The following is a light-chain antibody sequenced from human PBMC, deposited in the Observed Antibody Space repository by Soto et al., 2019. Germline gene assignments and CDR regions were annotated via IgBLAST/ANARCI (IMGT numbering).Light chain of an antibody. Sequence: QSVLTQPPSVSAAPGQRVIISCSGSSTNIGDNYVSWYQHLPGTAPKLVVYDNDRRPSELPGRFSGSKSGTSATLVITGLQTGDEADYYCGPWDDSSRSPLYVFGTGTKVSDL. CDR3: GPWDDSSRSPLYV. J-gene: IGLJ1*01. V-gene: IGLV1-51*01. CDR1: STNIGDNY. CDR2: DND.